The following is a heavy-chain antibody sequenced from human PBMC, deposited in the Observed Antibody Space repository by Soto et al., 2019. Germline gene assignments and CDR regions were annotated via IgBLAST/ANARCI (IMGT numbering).Heavy chain of an antibody. CDR2: ITGSGSTT. V-gene: IGHV3-23*01. J-gene: IGHJ5*01. CDR3: AKDFTAYLSSWFHF. D-gene: IGHD6-13*01. CDR1: EFTFSSNS. Sequence: EVQLLESGGGLVQPGGSLRLSCAASEFTFSSNSMHWVRQAPGRGLEWVSGITGSGSTTSYADSVNGRFTISRDNSKNTLYLHMNSLRAEDTAIYYCAKDFTAYLSSWFHFWGQGTLVTVSS.